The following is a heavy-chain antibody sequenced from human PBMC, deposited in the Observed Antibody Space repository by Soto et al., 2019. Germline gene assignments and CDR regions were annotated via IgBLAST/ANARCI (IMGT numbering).Heavy chain of an antibody. D-gene: IGHD3-22*01. CDR3: ARGKGRYYYDSSGYHYFDY. Sequence: SETLSLTCAGYGGSFSGYYRSWIRQPPGKGLEWIGEINHSGSTNYNPSLKSRVTISVDTSKNQFSLKLSSVTAADTAVYYCARGKGRYYYDSSGYHYFDYWGQGTLVTVS. J-gene: IGHJ4*02. V-gene: IGHV4-34*01. CDR2: INHSGST. CDR1: GGSFSGYY.